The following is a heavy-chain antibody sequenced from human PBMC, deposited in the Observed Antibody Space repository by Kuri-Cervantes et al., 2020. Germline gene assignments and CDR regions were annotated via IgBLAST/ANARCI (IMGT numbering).Heavy chain of an antibody. CDR3: ARSGYVFLVFDY. J-gene: IGHJ4*02. CDR1: GGSISSSSYY. CDR2: IYYSGST. Sequence: LRLFCTVSGGSISSSSYYWGWIRQPPGMGLEWIGSIYYSGSTYYNPSLKSRVTISVDTSKNQFSLKLSSVTAADTAVYYCARSGYVFLVFDYWGQGTLVTVSS. V-gene: IGHV4-39*07. D-gene: IGHD5-12*01.